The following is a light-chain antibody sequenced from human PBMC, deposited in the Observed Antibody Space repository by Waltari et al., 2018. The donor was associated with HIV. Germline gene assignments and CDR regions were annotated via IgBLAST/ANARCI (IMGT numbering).Light chain of an antibody. Sequence: SYGLTQPPSVSVSPGQTATITCSGDTLPTQYGYWYQQKPGHAPVMVIYKDRERPSGIPERFSGSSSGTTATLTISGVQPEDEADYYCQSSDISGNYWVLGGGTKLTVL. J-gene: IGLJ2*01. CDR3: QSSDISGNYWV. V-gene: IGLV3-25*03. CDR1: TLPTQY. CDR2: KDR.